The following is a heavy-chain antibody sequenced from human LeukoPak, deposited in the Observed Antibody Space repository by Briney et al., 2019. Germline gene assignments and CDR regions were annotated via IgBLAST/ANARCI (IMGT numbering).Heavy chain of an antibody. CDR3: AKPPRGSSSRLIDY. CDR2: ISWNSGSI. J-gene: IGHJ4*02. Sequence: GRSLRLSCAASGFTFDDYAMHWVRQAPGKGLEWVSGISWNSGSIGYADSVKGRFTISRDNSKNTLYLQMNSLRAEDTAVYYCAKPPRGSSSRLIDYWGQGTLVTVSS. V-gene: IGHV3-9*01. CDR1: GFTFDDYA. D-gene: IGHD6-6*01.